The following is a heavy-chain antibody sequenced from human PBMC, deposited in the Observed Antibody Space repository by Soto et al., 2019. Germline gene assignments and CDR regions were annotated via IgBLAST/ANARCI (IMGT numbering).Heavy chain of an antibody. D-gene: IGHD5-12*01. V-gene: IGHV3-49*03. Sequence: PGGSLRLSCTASGFTFGDYAMSWFRQAPGKRLEWVGFIRSKAYGGTTEYAASVKGRFTISRDDSKSIAYLQMNSLKTEDTAVYYCTRDNLRGYSGYAYYYYGMDVWGQGTTVTVSS. CDR1: GFTFGDYA. CDR3: TRDNLRGYSGYAYYYYGMDV. CDR2: IRSKAYGGTT. J-gene: IGHJ6*02.